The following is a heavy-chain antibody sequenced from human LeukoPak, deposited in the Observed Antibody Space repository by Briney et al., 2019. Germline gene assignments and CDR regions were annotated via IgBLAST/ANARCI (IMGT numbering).Heavy chain of an antibody. Sequence: GGSLRLSCAASGFTFSSYSMNWVRQAPGKGLEWVSSISSSSSYIYYADSVKGRFTISRDNAKNSLYLQMNSLRAEDTAVYYCARRGYCSSNSCYFFDYWGQGTLVTVSS. J-gene: IGHJ4*02. D-gene: IGHD2-2*01. CDR3: ARRGYCSSNSCYFFDY. V-gene: IGHV3-21*01. CDR2: ISSSSSYI. CDR1: GFTFSSYS.